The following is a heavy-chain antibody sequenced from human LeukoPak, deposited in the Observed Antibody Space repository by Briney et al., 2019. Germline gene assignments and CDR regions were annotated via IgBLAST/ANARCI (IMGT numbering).Heavy chain of an antibody. V-gene: IGHV4-4*07. CDR3: ARDRYCSSTSCYTAGGWFDP. Sequence: SETLSLTCTVTGGSISSYYWSWIRQPAWKGLEWIGRIYTSGSTNYNPCRKSRVTMSVDTSKNQFSLKLSSVTAADTAVYYCARDRYCSSTSCYTAGGWFDPWGQGTLVTVSS. J-gene: IGHJ5*02. CDR2: IYTSGST. CDR1: GGSISSYY. D-gene: IGHD2-2*02.